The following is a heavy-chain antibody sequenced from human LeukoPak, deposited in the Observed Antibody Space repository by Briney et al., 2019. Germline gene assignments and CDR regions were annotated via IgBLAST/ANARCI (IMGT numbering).Heavy chain of an antibody. CDR2: TSYDGSNK. CDR3: AKENCTNGVCYSYYYYYGMDV. Sequence: PGGSLRLSCAASGFTFSSYGMHWVRQAPGKGLEWVAVTSYDGSNKYYADSVKGRFTISRDNSKNTLYLQMNSLRAEDTAVYYCAKENCTNGVCYSYYYYYGMDVWGQGTTVTVSS. D-gene: IGHD2-8*01. V-gene: IGHV3-30*18. CDR1: GFTFSSYG. J-gene: IGHJ6*02.